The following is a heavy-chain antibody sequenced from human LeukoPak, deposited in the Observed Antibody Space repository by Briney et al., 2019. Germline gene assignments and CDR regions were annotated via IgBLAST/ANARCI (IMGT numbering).Heavy chain of an antibody. CDR3: ASRYGSGSPFDY. CDR1: GGSISSGDYY. D-gene: IGHD3-10*01. V-gene: IGHV4-30-4*01. Sequence: SQTLSLTCTVSGGSISSGDYYWSWIRQPPGKGLEWIGYIYYSGSTYYNPSLKSRVTISVDTSKNQFPLKLSSVTAADAAVYYCASRYGSGSPFDYWGQGTLVTVSS. CDR2: IYYSGST. J-gene: IGHJ4*02.